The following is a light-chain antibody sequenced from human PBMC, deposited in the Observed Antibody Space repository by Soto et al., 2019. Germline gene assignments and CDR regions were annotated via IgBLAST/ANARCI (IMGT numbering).Light chain of an antibody. CDR2: DVS. CDR1: SSDVGAYNY. Sequence: VSRSRWQSYPINCNGTSSDVGAYNYVSWYQQHPAKVPKLMIYDVSNRPSGVSDRFSGSKSGNTASLTISWLQAEDKADYYCYSYTSSCTYALGTGTKVTVL. CDR3: YSYTSSCTYA. V-gene: IGLV2-14*04. J-gene: IGLJ1*01.